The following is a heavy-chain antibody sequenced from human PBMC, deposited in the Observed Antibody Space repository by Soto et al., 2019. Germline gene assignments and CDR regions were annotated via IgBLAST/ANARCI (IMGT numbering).Heavy chain of an antibody. CDR1: GYTFTGYY. CDR3: ARGYSSGWYPYYYYGMDV. Sequence: GASVKVSCKASGYTFTGYYMHWVRQAPGQGLEWMGWINPNSGGTNYAQKFQGWVTMTRDTSISTAYMELSRLRSDDTAVYYCARGYSSGWYPYYYYGMDVWGQGTTVTVSS. CDR2: INPNSGGT. V-gene: IGHV1-2*04. D-gene: IGHD6-19*01. J-gene: IGHJ6*02.